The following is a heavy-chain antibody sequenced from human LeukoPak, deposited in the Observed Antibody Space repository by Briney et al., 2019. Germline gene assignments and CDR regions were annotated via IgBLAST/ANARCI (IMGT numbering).Heavy chain of an antibody. Sequence: PGRSLRLSCAASGFTFDDYAMHWVRQAPGKGLEWVSGISWNSGSIGYADSVKGRFTISRDNARNSLYLHMSLLRVEDSAVYYCARGPPYGSRSDFFDYWGQGTLVTVSS. CDR1: GFTFDDYA. CDR2: ISWNSGSI. CDR3: ARGPPYGSRSDFFDY. V-gene: IGHV3-9*01. D-gene: IGHD3-10*01. J-gene: IGHJ4*02.